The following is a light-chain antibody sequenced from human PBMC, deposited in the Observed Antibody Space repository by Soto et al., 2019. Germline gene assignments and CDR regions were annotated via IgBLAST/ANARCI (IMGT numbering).Light chain of an antibody. CDR3: QQYGNSPQT. CDR2: GAY. V-gene: IGKV3-20*01. J-gene: IGKJ1*01. Sequence: EIVLTQSPGTLSLSPGEIFTLSCRSSQSVNSSYLAWYQHKPGQAPRLLIYGAYTRDTGIQARFSGSGSGTDFTLTIARLEPGDFAVYYCQQYGNSPQTFGQGTKVDIK. CDR1: QSVNSSY.